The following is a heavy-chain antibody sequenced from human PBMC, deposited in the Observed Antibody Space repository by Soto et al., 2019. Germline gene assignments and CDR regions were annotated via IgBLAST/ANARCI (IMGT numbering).Heavy chain of an antibody. J-gene: IGHJ4*02. Sequence: ASVAVSCKASGYTLGSCDSRWVRQATGQGLEWMGWLNPNSGDTGYAQKFQGRVTLTRNTSINTAYIELSSLTSDDTAVYYCATSGGGWYLYWGQGTLVTVSS. CDR3: ATSGGGWYLY. CDR2: LNPNSGDT. D-gene: IGHD6-19*01. V-gene: IGHV1-8*01. CDR1: GYTLGSCD.